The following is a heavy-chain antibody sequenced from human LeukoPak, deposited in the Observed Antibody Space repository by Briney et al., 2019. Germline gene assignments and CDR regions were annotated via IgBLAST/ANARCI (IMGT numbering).Heavy chain of an antibody. Sequence: GGSLRLSCAASGFTFSSYAMHWVRQAPGKGLEWVAVISYDGSNKYNADSVKGRFTISRDNSENTLYLQMNSLRAEDTALYYCARDLHSSGWPYYFDYWGQGTLVTVSS. CDR1: GFTFSSYA. CDR2: ISYDGSNK. CDR3: ARDLHSSGWPYYFDY. V-gene: IGHV3-30*04. J-gene: IGHJ4*02. D-gene: IGHD6-19*01.